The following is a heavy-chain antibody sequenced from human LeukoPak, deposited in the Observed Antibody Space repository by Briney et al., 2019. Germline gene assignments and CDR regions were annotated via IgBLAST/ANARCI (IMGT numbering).Heavy chain of an antibody. CDR3: AKAYYDFWSGYPHMDV. V-gene: IGHV3-23*01. D-gene: IGHD3-3*01. CDR1: GFAFSSYA. J-gene: IGHJ6*03. Sequence: GGSLRLSCAASGFAFSSYAMSWVRQAPGKGLEWVSAISGSGGSTYYADSVKGRFTISRDNSKNTLYLQMNSLRAEDTAVYYCAKAYYDFWSGYPHMDVWGKGTTVTVSS. CDR2: ISGSGGST.